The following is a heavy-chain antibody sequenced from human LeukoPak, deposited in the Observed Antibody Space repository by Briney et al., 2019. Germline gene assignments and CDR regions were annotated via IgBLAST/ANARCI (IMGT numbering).Heavy chain of an antibody. CDR3: ARRGYYYYDSSGYYQTYYYYYMDV. D-gene: IGHD3-22*01. V-gene: IGHV4-34*01. Sequence: KSSETLSLTCAVYGGSFSGYYWSWIRQPPGKGLEWIGEINHSGSTNYNPSLKSRVTISVDTSKNQFSLKLSSVTAADTAVYYCARRGYYYYDSSGYYQTYYYYYMDVWGKGTTVTISS. CDR2: INHSGST. J-gene: IGHJ6*03. CDR1: GGSFSGYY.